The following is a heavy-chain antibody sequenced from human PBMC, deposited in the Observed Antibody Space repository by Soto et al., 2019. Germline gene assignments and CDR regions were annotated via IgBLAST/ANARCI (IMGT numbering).Heavy chain of an antibody. Sequence: GASVKVSCKASGYTFTSYDINWVRQATGQGLEWMGWMNPNSGNTGYAQKFQGRVTMTRNTSISTAYMELSSLRSEDTAVYYCVIDRPHCGGDCFAFDYWGQGTLVTVSS. CDR3: VIDRPHCGGDCFAFDY. CDR1: GYTFTSYD. D-gene: IGHD2-21*02. V-gene: IGHV1-8*01. J-gene: IGHJ4*02. CDR2: MNPNSGNT.